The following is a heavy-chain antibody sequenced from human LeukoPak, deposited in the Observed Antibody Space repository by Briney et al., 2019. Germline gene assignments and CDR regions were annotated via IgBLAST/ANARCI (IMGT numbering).Heavy chain of an antibody. Sequence: SLRLSCAASGFTFDDYAMHWVRQAPGKGLEWVSGISWNSGSIGYADSVKGRFTISRDNAKNSLYLQMNSLRAEDTALYYCAKVLAGTFDYWGQGTLVTVSS. CDR3: AKVLAGTFDY. CDR2: ISWNSGSI. CDR1: GFTFDDYA. D-gene: IGHD6-19*01. V-gene: IGHV3-9*01. J-gene: IGHJ4*02.